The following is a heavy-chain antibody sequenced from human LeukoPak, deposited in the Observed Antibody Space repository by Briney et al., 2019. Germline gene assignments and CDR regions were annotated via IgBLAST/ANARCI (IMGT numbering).Heavy chain of an antibody. CDR3: ARRYYDNFDY. J-gene: IGHJ4*02. V-gene: IGHV3-74*01. CDR2: INSDGINT. Sequence: GGSLRLSCAASGFTFSNYWMHWVRQAPGKGLVWVSRINSDGINTSYADSVKGRFTISRDNAKNTLNLQMNSLRAEDTAVYYCARRYYDNFDYWGQGTLVTVSS. D-gene: IGHD3-22*01. CDR1: GFTFSNYW.